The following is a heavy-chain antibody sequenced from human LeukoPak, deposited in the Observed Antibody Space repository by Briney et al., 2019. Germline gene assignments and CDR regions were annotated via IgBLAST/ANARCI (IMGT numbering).Heavy chain of an antibody. CDR1: GFTFSSYW. D-gene: IGHD3-10*01. CDR2: INSDGSST. Sequence: GGSLRLSCAASGFTFSSYWMHWVCQAPGKGLVWVSRINSDGSSTSYADSVKGRFTISRDNAKNTLYLQMNSLRAEDTAVYYCARAKDYYGSGSYLGYWGQGTLVTVSS. J-gene: IGHJ4*02. V-gene: IGHV3-74*01. CDR3: ARAKDYYGSGSYLGY.